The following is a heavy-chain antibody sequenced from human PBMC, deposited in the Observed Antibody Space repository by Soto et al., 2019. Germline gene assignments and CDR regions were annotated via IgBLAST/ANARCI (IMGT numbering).Heavy chain of an antibody. CDR1: GFTVSSNY. V-gene: IGHV3-53*01. D-gene: IGHD3-10*01. Sequence: GGSLRLSCAASGFTVSSNYMSWVRQAPGKGLEWVSVIYSGGSTYYADSVKGRFTISRDNSKNTLYLQMNSLRAEDTAVYYCARDSRYYYGSGSYYIGDNWNGMDVWGQGTTVTVSS. CDR3: ARDSRYYYGSGSYYIGDNWNGMDV. CDR2: IYSGGST. J-gene: IGHJ6*02.